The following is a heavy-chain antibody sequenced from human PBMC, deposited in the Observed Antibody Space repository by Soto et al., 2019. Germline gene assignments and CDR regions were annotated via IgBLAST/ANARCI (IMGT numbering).Heavy chain of an antibody. J-gene: IGHJ4*02. D-gene: IGHD3-16*02. Sequence: GASVKVSCKASGYTFTSYYMHWVRQAPGQGLERMGIINPSGGSTSYAQKFRGRVTMTRDTSTSTVYMELSSLRSAYTVLYYCARDSLGNVDFWGQGTLVTVSS. CDR3: ARDSLGNVDF. CDR1: GYTFTSYY. CDR2: INPSGGST. V-gene: IGHV1-46*01.